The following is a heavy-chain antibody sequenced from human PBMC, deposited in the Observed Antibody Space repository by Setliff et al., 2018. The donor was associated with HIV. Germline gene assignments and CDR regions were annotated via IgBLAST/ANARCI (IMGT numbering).Heavy chain of an antibody. Sequence: SETLSLTCSVASDSMSHYFWSWIRQAPGRGLEWIGYIYTSGSATYNPSLESRLTISVDTSRNLFSLNLKSVTAADTAIYFCARLRLTMDYFDRWGQGMLVTVSS. CDR1: SDSMSHYF. CDR2: IYTSGSA. V-gene: IGHV4-4*09. J-gene: IGHJ4*02. D-gene: IGHD3-10*01. CDR3: ARLRLTMDYFDR.